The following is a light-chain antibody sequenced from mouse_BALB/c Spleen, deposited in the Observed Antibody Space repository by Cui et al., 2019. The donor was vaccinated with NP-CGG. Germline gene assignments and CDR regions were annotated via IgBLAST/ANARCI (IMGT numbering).Light chain of an antibody. J-gene: IGLJ1*01. CDR3: ALWYSNHWV. CDR1: TGAVPTSNY. Sequence: QAVVTQESALTTSPGETVTLTCRSGTGAVPTSNYANWVQEKPDHLFTGLIGGTNNRAPGVPARFSGSLIGDKAALTITGAQTEDEAIYFCALWYSNHWVFGGGTKLTVL. V-gene: IGLV1*01. CDR2: GTN.